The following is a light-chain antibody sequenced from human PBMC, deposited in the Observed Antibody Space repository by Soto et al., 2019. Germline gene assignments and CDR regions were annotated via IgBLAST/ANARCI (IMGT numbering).Light chain of an antibody. CDR3: FSYTTSSAPYV. Sequence: QSALTQPASVSGSPGQSITISCTGTTSDVGGYNYVFWYQQLPGKVPKLMIYEVTNRPSGVSTRFSGSKSGNTASLTISGLQAEDEAAYYCFSYTTSSAPYVFGTGTKVTVL. J-gene: IGLJ1*01. CDR1: TSDVGGYNY. CDR2: EVT. V-gene: IGLV2-14*01.